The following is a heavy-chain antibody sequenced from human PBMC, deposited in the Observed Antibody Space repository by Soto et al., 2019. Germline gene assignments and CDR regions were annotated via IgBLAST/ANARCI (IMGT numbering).Heavy chain of an antibody. CDR2: IYWDDDK. J-gene: IGHJ4*02. D-gene: IGHD4-17*01. CDR1: GFSLSTSGVG. CDR3: AHGGTVTFFDY. Sequence: QITLKESGPTLVKPTQTLTLTCTFSGFSLSTSGVGVGWIRQPPGKALEWLALIYWDDDKRYSPSLKSRLTITKDPPKNQVVLTMTNMDPVDTAPYYCAHGGTVTFFDYWGQGTLVTVSS. V-gene: IGHV2-5*02.